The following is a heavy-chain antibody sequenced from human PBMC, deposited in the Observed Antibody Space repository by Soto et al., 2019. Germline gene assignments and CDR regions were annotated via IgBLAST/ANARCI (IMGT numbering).Heavy chain of an antibody. Sequence: GGSLRLSCTASGVTFGDYAMSWFRQAPGKGLEWVGFIRSKAYGGTTEYAASVKGRFTISRDDSKSIAYLQMNSLKTEDTAVYYCTRDGITIFGVVIIRAPNDAFDIWGQGTMVTVSS. CDR1: GVTFGDYA. D-gene: IGHD3-3*01. V-gene: IGHV3-49*03. J-gene: IGHJ3*02. CDR3: TRDGITIFGVVIIRAPNDAFDI. CDR2: IRSKAYGGTT.